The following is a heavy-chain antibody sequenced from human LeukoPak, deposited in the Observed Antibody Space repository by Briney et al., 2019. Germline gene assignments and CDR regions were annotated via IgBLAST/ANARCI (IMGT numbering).Heavy chain of an antibody. CDR2: INPNSGGT. J-gene: IGHJ6*03. CDR1: GYTFTGYY. CDR3: ARASLYCSGGSCHYYYYYMDV. Sequence: ASVKVSCKASGYTFTGYYMHWVRQAPGQGLEWMGWINPNSGGTNYAQKFQGRVTMTRDTSISTAYMELSRLRSDDTAVYYRARASLYCSGGSCHYYYYYMDVWGKGTTVTVSS. V-gene: IGHV1-2*02. D-gene: IGHD2-15*01.